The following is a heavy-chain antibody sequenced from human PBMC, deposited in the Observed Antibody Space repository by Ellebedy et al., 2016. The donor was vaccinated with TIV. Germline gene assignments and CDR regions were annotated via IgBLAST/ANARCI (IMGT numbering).Heavy chain of an antibody. CDR3: ARRGSFDL. J-gene: IGHJ2*01. V-gene: IGHV4-61*08. CDR2: IYYNGNT. Sequence: MPSETLSLTCTVSGASVSSSGYYWSWIRQPPGKGLEWIGYIYYNGNTVYSPSLKSRVTISLNTSQNQFSLKLASVTAADTAVYYCARRGSFDLWGRGPLVTVSS. CDR1: GASVSSSGYY.